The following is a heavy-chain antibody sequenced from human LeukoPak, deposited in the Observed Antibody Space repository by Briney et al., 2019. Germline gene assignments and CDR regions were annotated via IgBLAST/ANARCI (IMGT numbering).Heavy chain of an antibody. V-gene: IGHV3-7*01. CDR3: ARIGYSSSSMDY. D-gene: IGHD6-6*01. CDR2: IKQNGGDQ. J-gene: IGHJ4*02. Sequence: GGSLRLSCSASGFTFSSYWMSWVRQAPGKGLEWVANIKQNGGDQNYVDSVKGRFTISRDNAKNSLYLQMNSLRAEDTAVYYCARIGYSSSSMDYWGQGTLVTVSS. CDR1: GFTFSSYW.